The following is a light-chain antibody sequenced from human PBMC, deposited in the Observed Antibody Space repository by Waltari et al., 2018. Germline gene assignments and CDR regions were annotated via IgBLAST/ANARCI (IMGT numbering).Light chain of an antibody. Sequence: QSVLTQPPSVSGAPGPRVTISCTGSSSHIGAGYDVHWYQQLPGSAPKLLIHGTDKRPSGVPDRFSGSKSGTSGSLAIAGLQADDETDYYCQAYDSSLSGHVFGTGTKVTVL. CDR3: QAYDSSLSGHV. J-gene: IGLJ1*01. CDR2: GTD. CDR1: SSHIGAGYD. V-gene: IGLV1-40*01.